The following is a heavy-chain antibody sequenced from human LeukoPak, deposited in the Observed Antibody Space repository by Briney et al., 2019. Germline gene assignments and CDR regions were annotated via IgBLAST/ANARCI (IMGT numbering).Heavy chain of an antibody. D-gene: IGHD3-22*01. J-gene: IGHJ4*02. Sequence: SGTLSLTCTVSGGSISSYYWSWIRQPPGKGLEWIGYIYYSGSTNYNPSLKSRVTISVDTSKNQFSLKLSSVTAADTAVYYCARWGVDYYDSSGYHYWGQGTLVTVSS. CDR3: ARWGVDYYDSSGYHY. CDR2: IYYSGST. V-gene: IGHV4-59*01. CDR1: GGSISSYY.